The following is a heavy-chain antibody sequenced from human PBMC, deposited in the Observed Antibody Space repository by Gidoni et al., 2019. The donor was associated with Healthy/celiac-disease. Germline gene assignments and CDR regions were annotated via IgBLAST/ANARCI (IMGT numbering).Heavy chain of an antibody. V-gene: IGHV3-23*01. Sequence: EVQLLESGGGLVQPGGSLRLSCAASGFTFSSYAMSWVRQAPGKGLEWVSAISGSGGSTYYADSVKGRFTISRDNSKNTLYLQMNSLRAEDTAVYYCAKEADIAAAGTPYNWFDPWGQGTLVTVSS. CDR3: AKEADIAAAGTPYNWFDP. D-gene: IGHD6-13*01. CDR1: GFTFSSYA. J-gene: IGHJ5*02. CDR2: ISGSGGST.